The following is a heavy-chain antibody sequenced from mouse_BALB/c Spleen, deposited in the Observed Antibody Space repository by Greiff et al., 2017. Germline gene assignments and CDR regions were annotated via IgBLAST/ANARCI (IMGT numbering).Heavy chain of an antibody. CDR3: AREVTETKWYFDV. CDR2: ISDGGSYT. V-gene: IGHV5-4*02. J-gene: IGHJ1*01. D-gene: IGHD4-1*01. CDR1: GFTFSDYY. Sequence: EVKLVESGGGLVKPGGSLKLSCAASGFTFSDYYMYWVRQTPEKRLEWVATISDGGSYTYYPDSVKGRFTISRDNAKNNLYLQTSSLKSEDTAMYYCAREVTETKWYFDVWGAGTTVTVSA.